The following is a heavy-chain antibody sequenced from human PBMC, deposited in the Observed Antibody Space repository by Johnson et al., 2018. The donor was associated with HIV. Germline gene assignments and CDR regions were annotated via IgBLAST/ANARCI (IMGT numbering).Heavy chain of an antibody. CDR2: IKSKTDGGTT. CDR3: TTESVGYYDSSGYYSVGMGGAFDI. Sequence: VQLVESGGGLIKPGGSLEPSFAAPGFTFSNAWMSWVRQAPGRGLEWVGHIKSKTDGGTTDYAAPVKGRLTISRDDSKNTLYLHMNSLKSEDTAVYYCTTESVGYYDSSGYYSVGMGGAFDIWGQGTMVTVSS. CDR1: GFTFSNAW. V-gene: IGHV3-15*01. J-gene: IGHJ3*02. D-gene: IGHD3-22*01.